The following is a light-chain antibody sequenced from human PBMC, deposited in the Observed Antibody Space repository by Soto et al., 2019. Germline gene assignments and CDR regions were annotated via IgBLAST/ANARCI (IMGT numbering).Light chain of an antibody. Sequence: EIVLTQSPGTLSLSPGERATLSCRASQSVSSSYLAWYQQKPGQAPRLLIYGASSRATGIPDRFSGSGSGKDFTLTISRLEPEDFAVYYCQQYGSSPTFGQGNKVEIK. J-gene: IGKJ1*01. CDR3: QQYGSSPT. CDR1: QSVSSSY. V-gene: IGKV3-20*01. CDR2: GAS.